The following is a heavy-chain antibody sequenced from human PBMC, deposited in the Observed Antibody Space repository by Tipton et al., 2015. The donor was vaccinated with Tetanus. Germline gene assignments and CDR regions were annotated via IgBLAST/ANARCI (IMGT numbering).Heavy chain of an antibody. CDR2: INPNSGGT. J-gene: IGHJ4*02. V-gene: IGHV1-2*02. Sequence: QLVQSGAEVKKPGASVKVSCTASGYTFTGNYIHWVRQVPGQRLEWMAWINPNSGGTDFARKFQGRVTVTRDTSISTAYMELSGLRSCEIAVYFCARATAKSAFDFWGQGTRVIVSS. D-gene: IGHD2-21*02. CDR3: ARATAKSAFDF. CDR1: GYTFTGNY.